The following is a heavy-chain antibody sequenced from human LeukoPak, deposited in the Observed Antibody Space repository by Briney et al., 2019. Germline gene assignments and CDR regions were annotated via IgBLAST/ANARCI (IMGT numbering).Heavy chain of an antibody. CDR1: GGSISSGDYY. Sequence: TPSQTLSLTCTVSGGSISSGDYYWSWIRQPPGKGLEWIGYIYYSGNTNYNPSLKSRVTISVDTSKNQFSLKLSSVTAADTAVYYCARRGEIGLNYWGQGTLVTVSS. J-gene: IGHJ4*02. CDR3: ARRGEIGLNY. D-gene: IGHD2-21*01. V-gene: IGHV4-30-4*01. CDR2: IYYSGNT.